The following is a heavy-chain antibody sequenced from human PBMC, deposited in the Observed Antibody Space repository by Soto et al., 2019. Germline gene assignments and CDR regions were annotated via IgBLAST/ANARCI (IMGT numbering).Heavy chain of an antibody. V-gene: IGHV4-34*01. CDR2: INHSGGT. Sequence: QVQLQQWGAGLLKPSETLSLTCAVFGGSLSGHYWTWIRQAPGKGLEWIGEINHSGGTNYNSSLMSRVTISLDTSKNQFSLILLSVTAADTAMYYCARDRQDYDLWSGSENEVPYGMDVWGRGTTVTVSS. CDR1: GGSLSGHY. J-gene: IGHJ6*02. CDR3: ARDRQDYDLWSGSENEVPYGMDV. D-gene: IGHD3-3*01.